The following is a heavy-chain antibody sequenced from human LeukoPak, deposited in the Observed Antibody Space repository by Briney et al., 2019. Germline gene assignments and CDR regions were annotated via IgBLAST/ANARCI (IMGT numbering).Heavy chain of an antibody. J-gene: IGHJ4*02. CDR1: GYTFTSYY. D-gene: IGHD3-22*01. V-gene: IGHV1-46*01. CDR2: INPSGGST. Sequence: GASVKVSCKASGYTFTSYYMHWVRQAPGQGLEWMGIINPSGGSTSYAQKFQGRVTIIADKSTSTAYMELSSLKSEDTAVYYCARDVLDYYDRSDYVTWGQGTLVTVSS. CDR3: ARDVLDYYDRSDYVT.